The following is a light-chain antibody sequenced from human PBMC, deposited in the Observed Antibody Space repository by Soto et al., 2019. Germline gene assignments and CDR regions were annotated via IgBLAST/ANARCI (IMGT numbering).Light chain of an antibody. V-gene: IGLV2-8*01. CDR2: EVS. Sequence: QSALTQPPSASGSPGQSVTISCTGTSSDVGGYNFVSWYQQYPGKAPKLMIYEVSKRPSGVPDRFSGSKSGNTASLTVSGLQAEDEADYYCSSYAGSDNYVFGTGTKVT. CDR1: SSDVGGYNF. CDR3: SSYAGSDNYV. J-gene: IGLJ1*01.